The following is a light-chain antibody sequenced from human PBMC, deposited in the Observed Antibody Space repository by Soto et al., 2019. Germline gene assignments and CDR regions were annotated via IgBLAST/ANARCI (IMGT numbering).Light chain of an antibody. J-gene: IGKJ1*01. CDR3: QQYTNWPPWT. CDR2: GAS. Sequence: EIVMTQSPATLSVSPGERATLSCRASQSLSTNLAWYQQKPGQSPRLLIYGASTRATGVPARFSGSGSGTEFTLTISSLQSEDFAVYYCQQYTNWPPWTFGQGTKMVIK. CDR1: QSLSTN. V-gene: IGKV3-15*01.